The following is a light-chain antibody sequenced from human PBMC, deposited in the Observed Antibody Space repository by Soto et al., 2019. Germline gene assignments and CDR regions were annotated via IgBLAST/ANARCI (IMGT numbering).Light chain of an antibody. J-gene: IGLJ2*01. CDR3: SSYAGSNNFEV. Sequence: QSALTQPPSASGSPGQSVTISCTGTSSDVGGYNGVSWYQQHPGKAPKLMIYEVSKRPSGVPDRFSGSKSGNTASLTVSGRQTEDEADYYCSSYAGSNNFEVFGGGTKLTVL. V-gene: IGLV2-8*01. CDR2: EVS. CDR1: SSDVGGYNG.